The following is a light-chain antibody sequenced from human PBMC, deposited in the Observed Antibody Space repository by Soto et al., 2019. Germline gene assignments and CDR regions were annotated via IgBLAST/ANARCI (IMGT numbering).Light chain of an antibody. CDR2: GAS. CDR3: QQYHDWPPYT. V-gene: IGKV3-15*01. J-gene: IGKJ2*01. Sequence: EIVMTQSPATLSVSLGERATLSCRASQSVSSSLAWYQQKPGQAPRLLIYGASTRATGIPARFSGSGSGTEFTLTISSLQSEDFAVYYCQQYHDWPPYTFGQGTKLEIK. CDR1: QSVSSS.